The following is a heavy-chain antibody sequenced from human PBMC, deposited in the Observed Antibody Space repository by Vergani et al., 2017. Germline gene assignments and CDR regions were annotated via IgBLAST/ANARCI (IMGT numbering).Heavy chain of an antibody. D-gene: IGHD4-17*01. CDR3: ARFYGDYDY. J-gene: IGHJ4*02. CDR2: IYTSGST. Sequence: QVQLQESGPGLVKPSQTLSLTCTVSGGSISSGSYYWSWIRQPAGKGLEWIGRIYTSGSTNYNPSLKSRVTISVDTSKNQFSLKLSSVTAADTAVYYCARFYGDYDYWGQGTLVTVSS. V-gene: IGHV4-61*02. CDR1: GGSISSGSYY.